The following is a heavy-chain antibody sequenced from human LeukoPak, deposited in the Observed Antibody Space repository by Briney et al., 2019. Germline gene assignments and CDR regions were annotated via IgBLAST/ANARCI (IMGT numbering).Heavy chain of an antibody. D-gene: IGHD3-16*01. Sequence: PGGSLRLACAASGFTFSSYAMSWVRQAPGKGLEWVSAFSGGGGGTYYADSVKGRFTISRDNSKNTLYLQMNSLRADDTAVYYCAKARPQNYGVVDYRGQGTLVTVSS. CDR3: AKARPQNYGVVDY. J-gene: IGHJ4*02. CDR1: GFTFSSYA. V-gene: IGHV3-23*01. CDR2: FSGGGGGT.